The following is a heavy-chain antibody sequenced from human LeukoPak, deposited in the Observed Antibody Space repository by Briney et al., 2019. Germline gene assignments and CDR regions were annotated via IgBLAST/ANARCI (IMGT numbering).Heavy chain of an antibody. Sequence: PSETLSLTCTVSGGSIMNHYWSWIRQPAGKGLEGIGRIYSSGSANYSPSLKNRVSMSIDTSNNHFSLNLTSVTAADTALYFCARDVRYASGWSTPESWGQGTLVTVSS. CDR2: IYSSGSA. V-gene: IGHV4-4*07. D-gene: IGHD6-19*01. CDR3: ARDVRYASGWSTPES. CDR1: GGSIMNHY. J-gene: IGHJ5*02.